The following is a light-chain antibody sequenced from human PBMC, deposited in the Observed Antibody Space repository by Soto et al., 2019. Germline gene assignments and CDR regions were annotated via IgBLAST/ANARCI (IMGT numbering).Light chain of an antibody. CDR2: DTS. CDR3: QQYNDWFSIT. J-gene: IGKJ5*01. V-gene: IGKV3-15*01. CDR1: QSVSSK. Sequence: PATLSVSPGERAALSCRASQSVSSKLAWYRQRPGQAPRLVIYDTSTRATGVPARFSGSGSGTEFTLTISSLQSEDFGVYYCQQYNDWFSITFGQGTRLEI.